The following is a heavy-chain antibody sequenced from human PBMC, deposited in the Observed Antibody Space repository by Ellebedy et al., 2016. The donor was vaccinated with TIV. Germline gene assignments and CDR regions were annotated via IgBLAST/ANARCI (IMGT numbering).Heavy chain of an antibody. V-gene: IGHV3-30*03. CDR1: GFTFSSYG. CDR2: ISYDGSNK. D-gene: IGHD3-3*01. CDR3: ARDRLTSGH. J-gene: IGHJ4*02. Sequence: GESLKISCAASGFTFSSYGMHWVRQAPGKGLEWVAVISYDGSNKYYADSVKGRFTISRDNSKNTLYLQMNSLRAEDTAVYYCARDRLTSGHWGQGTLVTVSS.